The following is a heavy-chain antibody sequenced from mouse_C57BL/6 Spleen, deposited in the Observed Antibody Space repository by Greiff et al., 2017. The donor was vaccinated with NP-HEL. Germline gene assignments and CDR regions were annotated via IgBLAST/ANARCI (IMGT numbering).Heavy chain of an antibody. Sequence: QVQLQQSGPELVKPGASVKISCKASGYSFTSYYIHWVKQRPGQGLEWIGWIYPGSGNTKYNEKFKGKATLTADTSSSTAYMQLSSLTSEDSAVYYCARQLRLRDYAMDYWGQGTSVTVSS. CDR1: GYSFTSYY. D-gene: IGHD3-2*02. CDR2: IYPGSGNT. J-gene: IGHJ4*01. V-gene: IGHV1-66*01. CDR3: ARQLRLRDYAMDY.